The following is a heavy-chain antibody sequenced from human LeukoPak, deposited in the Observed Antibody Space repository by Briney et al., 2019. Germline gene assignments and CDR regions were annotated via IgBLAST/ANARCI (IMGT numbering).Heavy chain of an antibody. D-gene: IGHD5-18*01. CDR1: GGSISSSRYY. CDR3: ARDAIQLWLGMDV. CDR2: IFYTGST. V-gene: IGHV4-39*07. Sequence: PSETLSLTCTVSGGSISSSRYYWGWIRQPPGKGLEWIGSIFYTGSTFYKPSLKSRVTISVDTSKNQFSLKLSSVTAADTAVYYCARDAIQLWLGMDVWGKGTTVTISS. J-gene: IGHJ6*04.